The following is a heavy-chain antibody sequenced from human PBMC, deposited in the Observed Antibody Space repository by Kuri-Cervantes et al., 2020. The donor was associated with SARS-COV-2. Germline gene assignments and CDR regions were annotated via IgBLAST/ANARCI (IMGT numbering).Heavy chain of an antibody. J-gene: IGHJ4*02. CDR1: GFTFSSYG. V-gene: IGHV3-30*02. D-gene: IGHD2-21*01. CDR2: ISSDGKNK. CDR3: AKDRAGVRDF. Sequence: GGSLRLSCAASGFTFSSYGMHWVRQAPGKGLEWVTFISSDGKNKKCMASGKGRFTISRDNSQNTLHLQMKSLRDEDTAIYYCAKDRAGVRDFWGQGTLVTVSS.